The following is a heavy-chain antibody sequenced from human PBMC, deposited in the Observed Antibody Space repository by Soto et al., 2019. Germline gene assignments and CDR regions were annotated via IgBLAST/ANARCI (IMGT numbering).Heavy chain of an antibody. J-gene: IGHJ3*02. CDR3: ARDLDCSGGSCYSEGAFDI. CDR2: ISSSSSTI. V-gene: IGHV3-48*01. Sequence: EVQLVESGGGLVQPGGSLRLSCAASGFTFSSYSMNWVRQAPGKGLEWVSYISSSSSTIYYADSVKGRFTISRDNAKNSLYLQMNSLRAEDTAVYYCARDLDCSGGSCYSEGAFDIWGQGTMVTVSS. CDR1: GFTFSSYS. D-gene: IGHD2-15*01.